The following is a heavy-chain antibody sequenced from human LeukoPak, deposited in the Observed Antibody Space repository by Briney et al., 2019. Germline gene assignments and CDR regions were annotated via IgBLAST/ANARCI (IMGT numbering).Heavy chain of an antibody. CDR2: MYYSGTT. J-gene: IGHJ4*02. Sequence: SETLSLTCTVSGGSISSGGYFWGWIRQSPGQGLEYIAHMYYSGTTYHNPSLKSRVTISLDPSGNQASLKLNTVSAADPAVYFCARGRPGTISGGFDFWGQGTLVTVSS. CDR1: GGSISSGGYF. CDR3: ARGRPGTISGGFDF. V-gene: IGHV4-39*07. D-gene: IGHD3-3*01.